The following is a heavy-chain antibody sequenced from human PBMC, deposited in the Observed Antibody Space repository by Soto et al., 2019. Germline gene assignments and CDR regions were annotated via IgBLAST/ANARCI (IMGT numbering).Heavy chain of an antibody. CDR2: ISYDGSNK. V-gene: IGHV3-30*18. CDR3: AKDRDSSGWFSGYYYGVDV. Sequence: GESLKISCKGSGFTFSSYGMHWVRQAPGKGLEWVALISYDGSNKYYAGSVKGRFTISRDNSKNTLSLQVSSLRPEDTAVYYCAKDRDSSGWFSGYYYGVDVWGQGTTVTVSS. CDR1: GFTFSSYG. D-gene: IGHD6-19*01. J-gene: IGHJ6*02.